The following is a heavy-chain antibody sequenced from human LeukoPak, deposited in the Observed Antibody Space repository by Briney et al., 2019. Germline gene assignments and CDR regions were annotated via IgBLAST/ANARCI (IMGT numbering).Heavy chain of an antibody. Sequence: SETLSLTCAVYGGSFSGYYWSWIRQPPGKGLEWIGEINHSGSTNYNPSLKSRVTISVDTSKNQFSLKLSSVTAADTAVYYCARGRGSSSWYRCCFDYWGQGTLVTVSS. V-gene: IGHV4-34*01. CDR2: INHSGST. CDR1: GGSFSGYY. CDR3: ARGRGSSSWYRCCFDY. J-gene: IGHJ4*02. D-gene: IGHD6-13*01.